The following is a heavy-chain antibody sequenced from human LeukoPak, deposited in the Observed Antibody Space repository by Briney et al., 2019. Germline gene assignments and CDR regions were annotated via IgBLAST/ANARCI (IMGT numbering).Heavy chain of an antibody. CDR1: GGTFSSYE. CDR3: ANPPTVTSFHY. V-gene: IGHV1-69*06. CDR2: IIPMFGTA. J-gene: IGHJ4*02. D-gene: IGHD4-11*01. Sequence: GASVKVSCKASGGTFSSYEISSVRQAPGQGLEWMGGIIPMFGTAKYAQKFQGRVTITADKSTSTAYMELSSLRSEDTAVYYCANPPTVTSFHYWGQGTLVTVSS.